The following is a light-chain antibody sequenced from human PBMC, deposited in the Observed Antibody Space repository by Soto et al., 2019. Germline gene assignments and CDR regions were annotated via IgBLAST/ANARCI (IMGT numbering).Light chain of an antibody. CDR3: QQYNYYPPI. CDR2: AAS. CDR1: QSVSTN. J-gene: IGKJ3*01. Sequence: EIVMTQSPATLSVSPGERATLSCRASQSVSTNLAWYQQKPGQAPRLLISAASTRATGIPARFSGSGSGTEFTLTISSLQSEDFAVYYCQQYNYYPPIFGPGTKVDIK. V-gene: IGKV3-15*01.